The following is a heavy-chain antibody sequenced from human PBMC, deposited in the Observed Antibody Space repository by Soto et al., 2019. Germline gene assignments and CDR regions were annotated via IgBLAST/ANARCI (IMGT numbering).Heavy chain of an antibody. CDR1: GGSISSSSYY. CDR3: ARRNYDYIWGSYRFDY. D-gene: IGHD3-16*02. V-gene: IGHV4-39*01. J-gene: IGHJ4*02. CDR2: IYYSGST. Sequence: QLQLQESGPGLVKPSETLSLTCTVSGGSISSSSYYWGWIRQPPGKGLEWIGSIYYSGSTYYNPSLKSRVTISVDTSKNQFSLKLSSVTAADTAVYYCARRNYDYIWGSYRFDYWGQGTLVTVSS.